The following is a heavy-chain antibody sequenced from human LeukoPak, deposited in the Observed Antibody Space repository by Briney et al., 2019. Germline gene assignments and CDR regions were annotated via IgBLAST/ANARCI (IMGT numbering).Heavy chain of an antibody. J-gene: IGHJ5*02. CDR2: ITTSGTI. CDR1: GITFSSYS. CDR3: ARDYCSGGSCYQILT. D-gene: IGHD2-15*01. Sequence: GGSLRLSCAASGITFSSYSMNWVRQAPGKGLEWVSYITTSGTIYYADSVKGRFTISRDNAKNSLYLQMNSLRAEDTAVYYCARDYCSGGSCYQILTWGQGTLVTVSP. V-gene: IGHV3-48*04.